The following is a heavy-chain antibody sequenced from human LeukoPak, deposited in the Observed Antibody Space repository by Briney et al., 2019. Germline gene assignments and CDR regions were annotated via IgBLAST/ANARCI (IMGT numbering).Heavy chain of an antibody. CDR1: GFTFSSYG. D-gene: IGHD4-17*01. CDR3: ARGSKSYGDYIRSRIHYFDY. J-gene: IGHJ4*02. Sequence: GGSLRLFCAASGFTFSSYGMHWVRQPPGKGLEWVAVISYDGSNKYYADSVKGRFTISRDNSKNTLYLQMNSLRAEDTAVYYCARGSKSYGDYIRSRIHYFDYWGQGTLVTVSS. CDR2: ISYDGSNK. V-gene: IGHV3-30*03.